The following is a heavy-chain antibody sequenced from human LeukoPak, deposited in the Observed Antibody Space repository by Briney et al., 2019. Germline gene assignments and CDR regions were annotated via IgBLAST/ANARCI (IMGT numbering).Heavy chain of an antibody. V-gene: IGHV3-11*04. CDR1: GFTFSDYY. Sequence: GGSLRLSSAASGFTFSDYYMSWIRQAPGKGLEWVSYISSSGSSIYYADSVRGRFTISRDNAKNSLYLQMNSLRAEDTAVYFCATGYYYDSSGYIGYWGQGTLVTVSS. CDR3: ATGYYYDSSGYIGY. CDR2: ISSSGSSI. J-gene: IGHJ4*02. D-gene: IGHD3-22*01.